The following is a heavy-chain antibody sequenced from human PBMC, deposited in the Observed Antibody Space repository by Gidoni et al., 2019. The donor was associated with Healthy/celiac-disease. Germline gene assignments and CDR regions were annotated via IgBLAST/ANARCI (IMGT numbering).Heavy chain of an antibody. Sequence: QVQLVESGGGLVKPGGSLRLSCAASGFTFSDYYMSWIRQAPGKGLEWVSYISSSGSTIYYADSVKGRFTISRDNAKNSLYLQMNSLRAEDTAVYYCARALGGYDILTGYSPVWYFDLWGRGTLVTVSS. CDR1: GFTFSDYY. CDR2: ISSSGSTI. V-gene: IGHV3-11*01. J-gene: IGHJ2*01. D-gene: IGHD3-9*01. CDR3: ARALGGYDILTGYSPVWYFDL.